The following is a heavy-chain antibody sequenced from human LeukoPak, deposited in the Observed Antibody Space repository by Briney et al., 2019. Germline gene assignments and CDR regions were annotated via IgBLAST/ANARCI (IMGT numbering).Heavy chain of an antibody. CDR2: ISSSGSTI. D-gene: IGHD5-12*01. Sequence: GGSLRLSCAASGFTFSSYAMSWVRQAPGKGLEWVSYISSSGSTIYYADSVKGRFTISRDNAKNSLYLQMNSLRAEDTAVYYCARDAYSGYYFDYWGQGTLVTVSS. CDR3: ARDAYSGYYFDY. J-gene: IGHJ4*02. V-gene: IGHV3-48*04. CDR1: GFTFSSYA.